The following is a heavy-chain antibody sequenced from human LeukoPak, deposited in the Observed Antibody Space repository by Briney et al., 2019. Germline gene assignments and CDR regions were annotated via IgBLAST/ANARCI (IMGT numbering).Heavy chain of an antibody. J-gene: IGHJ4*02. CDR3: ARGTRVAAALPRY. D-gene: IGHD6-13*01. CDR2: ISYDGSNK. CDR1: GFTFSSYA. Sequence: GRSLRLSCAASGFTFSSYAMHWVRQAPGKGLEWVAVISYDGSNKYYADSVKGRFTISRDNAKNSLYLQMNSLRAEDTAVYYCARGTRVAAALPRYWGQGTLVTVSS. V-gene: IGHV3-30-3*01.